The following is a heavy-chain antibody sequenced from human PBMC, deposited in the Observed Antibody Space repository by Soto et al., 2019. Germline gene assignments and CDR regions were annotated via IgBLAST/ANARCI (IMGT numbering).Heavy chain of an antibody. CDR3: ASVDTAMVPPTFDY. CDR2: IYHSGST. V-gene: IGHV4-4*02. Sequence: QVQLQESGPGLVKPSGTLSLTCAVSGGSISSSNWWSWVRQPPGKGLGWIGEIYHSGSTNYNPSLKSRVTISVDKSKHQFSLKLSSVTAADTAVYYCASVDTAMVPPTFDYWGQGTLVTVSS. J-gene: IGHJ4*02. D-gene: IGHD5-18*01. CDR1: GGSISSSNW.